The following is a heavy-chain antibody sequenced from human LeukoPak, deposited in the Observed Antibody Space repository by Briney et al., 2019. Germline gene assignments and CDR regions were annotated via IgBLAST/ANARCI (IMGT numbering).Heavy chain of an antibody. CDR2: IYYSGNT. CDR1: GGSIFTYY. CDR3: ARGLRIAAAGTRWFDP. J-gene: IGHJ5*02. D-gene: IGHD6-13*01. V-gene: IGHV4-59*01. Sequence: SETLSLTCTVSGGSIFTYYWSWIRQPPGKGLEWIGYIYYSGNTNYNPSLKSRVTISVDTSKNQFSLKLRSVTAADTAVYYCARGLRIAAAGTRWFDPWGQGTLVTVSS.